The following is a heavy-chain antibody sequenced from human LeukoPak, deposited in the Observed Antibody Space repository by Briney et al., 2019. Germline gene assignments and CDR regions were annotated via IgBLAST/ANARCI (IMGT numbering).Heavy chain of an antibody. CDR3: ARDPAGTAYYYMDV. V-gene: IGHV3-21*01. CDR2: ISSSSSYI. D-gene: IGHD1-1*01. CDR1: GFTFSSYS. Sequence: GGSLRLSCAASGFTFSSYSMNWVRQAPGKGLEWVSSISSSSSYIYYADSVKGRFTISRDNAKNSLYLQMNSLRAEGTAVYYCARDPAGTAYYYMDVWGKGTTVTVSS. J-gene: IGHJ6*03.